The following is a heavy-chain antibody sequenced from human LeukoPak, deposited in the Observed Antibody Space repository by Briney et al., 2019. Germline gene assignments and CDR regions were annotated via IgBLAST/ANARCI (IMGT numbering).Heavy chain of an antibody. Sequence: PSETLSLTCTVSGGSISSYYWSWIRQPAGKGLEWIGRIYTSGSTNYNPSLKSRVTMSVDTSKNQCALKLSSVTAADTAVYYCARHRLTAPIRALDYWGQGTLVTVSS. J-gene: IGHJ4*02. CDR3: ARHRLTAPIRALDY. CDR1: GGSISSYY. V-gene: IGHV4-4*07. D-gene: IGHD2-21*02. CDR2: IYTSGST.